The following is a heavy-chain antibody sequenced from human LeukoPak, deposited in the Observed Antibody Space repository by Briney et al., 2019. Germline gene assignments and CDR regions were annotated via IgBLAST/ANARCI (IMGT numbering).Heavy chain of an antibody. CDR1: GASIISGGYY. CDR2: IYYTGST. D-gene: IGHD2-21*02. J-gene: IGHJ4*02. Sequence: PSETLSLTCTVSGASIISGGYYWSWIRQHPGKGLEWIGYIYYTGSTYYNPSLKNRLTIPIDTSKSQFSLKLTSVTAADTAVYYCARDPIAYCGADCYSDWGQGTLVTVSS. CDR3: ARDPIAYCGADCYSD. V-gene: IGHV4-31*03.